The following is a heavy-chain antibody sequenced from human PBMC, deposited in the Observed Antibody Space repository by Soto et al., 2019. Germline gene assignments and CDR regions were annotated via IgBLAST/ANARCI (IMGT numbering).Heavy chain of an antibody. D-gene: IGHD6-13*01. CDR1: GFTFSRHA. CDR3: AKVSSSWYAGFFDL. CDR2: LSDSGGSI. Sequence: EVQLLESGGGLVQPGGSLRLSCTASGFTFSRHAMTWVRQAPGKGLEWVSGLSDSGGSIYYADSVKGRFTISRDNSVIRLYLQMTSLRAEDTAIYYCAKVSSSWYAGFFDLWGQGTLVSVSS. V-gene: IGHV3-23*01. J-gene: IGHJ4*02.